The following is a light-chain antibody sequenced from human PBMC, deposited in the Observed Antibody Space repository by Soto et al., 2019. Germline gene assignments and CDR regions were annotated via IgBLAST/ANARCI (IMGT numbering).Light chain of an antibody. Sequence: EIVMTQSPATLSVSPGERATLSCRASQSVSNNLAWYQQKPGQAPRLLIYGASTRATGIPARFSGSGSGTEFTLTISSLQSEDFAVYYCHQYGSSPPYTFGQGTKLEIK. J-gene: IGKJ2*01. CDR3: HQYGSSPPYT. V-gene: IGKV3-15*01. CDR1: QSVSNN. CDR2: GAS.